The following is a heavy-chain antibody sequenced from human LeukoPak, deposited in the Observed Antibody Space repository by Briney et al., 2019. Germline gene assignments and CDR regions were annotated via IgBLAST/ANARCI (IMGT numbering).Heavy chain of an antibody. CDR2: ISDSGGDS. V-gene: IGHV3-23*01. CDR1: GFTFSSSA. CDR3: AKAGVIAIPFDY. Sequence: GGSLRLSCTASGFTFSSSAMTWVRQAPGKGLEWVSAISDSGGDSIYTDSVKDRFTISRDNSKNTLYLQMNSLRAEDTAVYYCAKAGVIAIPFDYWGQGTLVTVSS. D-gene: IGHD2-21*01. J-gene: IGHJ4*02.